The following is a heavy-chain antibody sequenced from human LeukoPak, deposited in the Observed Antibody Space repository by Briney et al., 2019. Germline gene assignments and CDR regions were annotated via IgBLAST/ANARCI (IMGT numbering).Heavy chain of an antibody. J-gene: IGHJ4*02. V-gene: IGHV3-11*01. D-gene: IGHD3-16*01. CDR2: ISSRGSIT. Sequence: PGGSLRLSCAASGFTFNDYYMSWIRQAPGKGLEWVSYISSRGSITYYADSVKGRFTISRDNSKNTLYLQMNSLRAEDTAVYYCAKDRGDGGFDCWGQGTLVTVSS. CDR1: GFTFNDYY. CDR3: AKDRGDGGFDC.